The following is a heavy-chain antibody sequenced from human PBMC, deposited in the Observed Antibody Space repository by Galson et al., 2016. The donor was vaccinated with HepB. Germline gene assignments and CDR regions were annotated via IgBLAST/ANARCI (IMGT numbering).Heavy chain of an antibody. CDR3: AGDGRYADTWDLSDY. D-gene: IGHD2-2*01. Sequence: SETLSLTCAAYGGSFSGHYWNWIRQSPGKALEWIGEINQSGSSNYNPSLRSRVTISVDTSKNQFSLKLTSVTAADTATHYCAGDGRYADTWDLSDYWGQGTPVTVSS. V-gene: IGHV4-34*01. J-gene: IGHJ4*02. CDR2: INQSGSS. CDR1: GGSFSGHY.